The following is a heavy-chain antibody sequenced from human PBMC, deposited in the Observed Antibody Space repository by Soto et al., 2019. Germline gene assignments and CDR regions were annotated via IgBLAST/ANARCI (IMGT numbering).Heavy chain of an antibody. CDR1: GFTFSNYW. V-gene: IGHV3-7*01. D-gene: IGHD5-12*01. Sequence: EVQLVESGGGLVQPGGSLRLSCAASGFTFSNYWMSWVRQAPGKGLEWVATIKQDGSEEYYVDSVRGRFTISRDNAKNSLYLQMNSLRAEDTAVYYCVRDRSGYDYNWFDPWGQGTLVTVSS. J-gene: IGHJ5*02. CDR3: VRDRSGYDYNWFDP. CDR2: IKQDGSEE.